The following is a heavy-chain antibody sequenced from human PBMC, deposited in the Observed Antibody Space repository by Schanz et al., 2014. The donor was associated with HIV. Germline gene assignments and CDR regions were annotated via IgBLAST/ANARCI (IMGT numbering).Heavy chain of an antibody. CDR1: GFTFKSYA. D-gene: IGHD3-22*01. Sequence: EVQLVESGGGLVKPGGSLRLSCAASGFTFKSYAMSWVRQAPGKGLEWPPPNSPTGGSTYYADSVKGRFTISRDNSKNTLYLQMTTLRTEDTAVYYCAKPEYDSRGNSQSHFDSWGQGTLVTVSS. V-gene: IGHV3-23*04. CDR3: AKPEYDSRGNSQSHFDS. CDR2: NSPTGGST. J-gene: IGHJ4*02.